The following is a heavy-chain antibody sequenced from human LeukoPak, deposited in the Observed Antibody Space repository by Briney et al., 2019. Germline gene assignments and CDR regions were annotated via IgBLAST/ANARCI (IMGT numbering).Heavy chain of an antibody. CDR1: GGAFTSYT. D-gene: IGHD2-15*01. J-gene: IGHJ4*02. CDR2: IIPIFGTA. V-gene: IGHV1-69*13. Sequence: ASVSLSCYASGGAFTSYTISWVRDRPGQGLEWEWGIIPIFGTANYPQKFQGRVTITADESTRTAYMELSRLRSDDTAVYDCARVSSVCSGDRYPYFDHWGQGNLVPLST. CDR3: ARVSSVCSGDRYPYFDH.